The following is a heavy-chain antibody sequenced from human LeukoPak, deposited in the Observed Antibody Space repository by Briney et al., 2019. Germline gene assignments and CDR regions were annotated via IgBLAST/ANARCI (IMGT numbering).Heavy chain of an antibody. CDR3: AREVVVIGGSKGWFDP. J-gene: IGHJ5*02. CDR2: IYTSGST. CDR1: GGSFSGYY. D-gene: IGHD3-22*01. V-gene: IGHV4-4*07. Sequence: SETLSLTCAVYGGSFSGYYWSWIRQPAGKGLEWIGRIYTSGSTNYNPSLKSRVTMSVDTSKNQFSLQLSSVTAADTAVYYCAREVVVIGGSKGWFDPWGQGTLVTVSS.